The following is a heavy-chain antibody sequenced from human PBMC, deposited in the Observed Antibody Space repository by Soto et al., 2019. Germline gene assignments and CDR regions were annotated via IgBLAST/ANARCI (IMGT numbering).Heavy chain of an antibody. Sequence: QVQLQESGPGLVKPSQTLSLTCTVSGGSISSGGYYWSWIRQHPGKGLEWIGYIYYSGSTYYNPSLKSRVTISVDTSKNQFSLKLSSVTAADTAVYYCARVPWDSSGYYPSQGWFDPWGQGTLVTVSS. V-gene: IGHV4-31*03. CDR1: GGSISSGGYY. J-gene: IGHJ5*02. D-gene: IGHD3-22*01. CDR2: IYYSGST. CDR3: ARVPWDSSGYYPSQGWFDP.